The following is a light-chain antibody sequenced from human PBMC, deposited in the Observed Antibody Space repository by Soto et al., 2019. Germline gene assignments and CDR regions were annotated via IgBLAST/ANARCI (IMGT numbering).Light chain of an antibody. CDR3: SSYAATYTVEAV. CDR1: SGDIGSYNY. CDR2: DVT. V-gene: IGLV2-11*01. J-gene: IGLJ3*02. Sequence: QSALTQPRSVSGSPGQSVTISCSGTSGDIGSYNYVSWYQQHPGKAPKLIIYDVTARPSGVHDRFSGAKSGNTASLAISGLQAEDEADYYCSSYAATYTVEAVFGGGTKLTVL.